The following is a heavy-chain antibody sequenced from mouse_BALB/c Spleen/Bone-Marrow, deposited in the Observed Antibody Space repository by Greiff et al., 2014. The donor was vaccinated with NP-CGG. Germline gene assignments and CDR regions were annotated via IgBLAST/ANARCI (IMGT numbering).Heavy chain of an antibody. V-gene: IGHV2-9*02. J-gene: IGHJ3*01. Sequence: VQLHQSGPGLVAPSQGLSITCTVSGFSLTSYGVHWVRQPPGKGLEWLGVIWAGGSTNYNSALMSRLSISKDNSKSQVFLKMNSLQTDDTAMYYCARALDSSGYGFAYWGQGTLVTVSA. D-gene: IGHD3-2*01. CDR1: GFSLTSYG. CDR3: ARALDSSGYGFAY. CDR2: IWAGGST.